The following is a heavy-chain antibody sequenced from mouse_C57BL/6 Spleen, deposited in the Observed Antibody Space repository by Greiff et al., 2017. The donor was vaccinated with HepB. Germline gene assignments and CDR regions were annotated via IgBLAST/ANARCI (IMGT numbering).Heavy chain of an antibody. D-gene: IGHD1-1*02. J-gene: IGHJ4*01. CDR3: ARDHYSYYAMDY. CDR2: ISDGGSYT. CDR1: GFTFSSYA. V-gene: IGHV5-4*01. Sequence: EVQVVESGGGLVKPEGSLKLSCAASGFTFSSYAMSWVRQTPEKRLEWVATISDGGSYTYYPDNVKGRFTISRDNAKNNLYLQMSHLKSEDTAMYYCARDHYSYYAMDYWGQGTSVTVSS.